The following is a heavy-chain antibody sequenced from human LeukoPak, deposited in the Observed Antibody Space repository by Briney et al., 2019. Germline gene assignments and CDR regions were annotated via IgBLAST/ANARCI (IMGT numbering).Heavy chain of an antibody. Sequence: PSETLSLTFAVYVGSFSGYYWSWIRQPPGKGLEWIGEINHSGSTNYNPSLKSRVTISVDTSKNQFSLKLSSVTAADTAVYYCARKDDYSNYGGHGGFDPWGQGTLVTVSS. CDR1: VGSFSGYY. CDR2: INHSGST. D-gene: IGHD4-11*01. CDR3: ARKDDYSNYGGHGGFDP. V-gene: IGHV4-34*01. J-gene: IGHJ5*02.